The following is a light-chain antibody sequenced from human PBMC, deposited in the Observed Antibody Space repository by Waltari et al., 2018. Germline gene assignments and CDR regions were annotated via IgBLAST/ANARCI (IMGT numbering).Light chain of an antibody. CDR2: EAT. CDR3: QQYSRTPWT. V-gene: IGKV1-5*03. Sequence: DIQMTQSPSTLSASVGDRVLITCRVSQSISGWLAWYQQKPGKAPTLLIYEATALESGVPSRFSGRESGTEFTLTISSLQPDDFATYYCQQYSRTPWTFGQGTKVEIK. CDR1: QSISGW. J-gene: IGKJ1*01.